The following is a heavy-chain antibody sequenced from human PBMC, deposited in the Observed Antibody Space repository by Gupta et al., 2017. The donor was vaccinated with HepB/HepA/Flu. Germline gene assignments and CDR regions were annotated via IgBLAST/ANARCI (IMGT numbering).Heavy chain of an antibody. D-gene: IGHD3-16*02. J-gene: IGHJ3*02. V-gene: IGHV6-1*01. CDR1: GDRVSSNSAA. CDR3: ARDQAYDYVWGSYRYGAFDI. CDR2: TYYRSKWYN. Sequence: QVQLQQSGPGLVKPSQTLSLTCAISGDRVSSNSAAWNWIRQSPSRGLEWLGRTYYRSKWYNDYAVSVKSRITINPDTSKNQFSLQLNSVTPEDTAVYYCARDQAYDYVWGSYRYGAFDIWGQGTMVTVSS.